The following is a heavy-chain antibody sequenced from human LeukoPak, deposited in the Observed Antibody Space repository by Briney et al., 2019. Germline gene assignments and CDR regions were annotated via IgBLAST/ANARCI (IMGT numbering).Heavy chain of an antibody. CDR1: GGSFSGYY. D-gene: IGHD3-16*02. J-gene: IGHJ4*02. Sequence: SVTLSLTCAVYGGSFSGYYWSWIRQPPGKGLEWIGEINHSGSTNYNPSPKSRVTISVDTSKNQFSLKLSSVTAADTAVYYCARGRDDYVWGSYRYRGYFDYWGQGTLVTVSS. CDR2: INHSGST. CDR3: ARGRDDYVWGSYRYRGYFDY. V-gene: IGHV4-34*01.